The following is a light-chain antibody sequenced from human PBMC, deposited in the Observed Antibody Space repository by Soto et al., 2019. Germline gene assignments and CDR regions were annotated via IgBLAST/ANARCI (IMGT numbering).Light chain of an antibody. Sequence: QSALTQPASVSGSPGQSITISCTGTSSDVGGYNYVSWYQQHPGKAPKLMIYEVSNRPLGVSNRFSGSKSGNTASLTISGLQAEDEADYYCSSYAGSRTFVFGGGTKLTVL. J-gene: IGLJ3*02. CDR1: SSDVGGYNY. CDR3: SSYAGSRTFV. CDR2: EVS. V-gene: IGLV2-14*01.